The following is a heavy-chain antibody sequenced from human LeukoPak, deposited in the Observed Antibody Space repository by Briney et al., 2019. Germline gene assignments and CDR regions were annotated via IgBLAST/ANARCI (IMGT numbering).Heavy chain of an antibody. CDR1: GFALSSHW. J-gene: IGHJ6*04. V-gene: IGHV3-7*03. CDR2: VNRDGSET. Sequence: PGGSLRLSCAASGFALSSHWMTWVRQVPGRGPEWVANVNRDGSETYYLDSVKGRFTISKDNAKNSLYLQMNSLRAEDTALYHCARNKGMDVWGKGPRVIVSS. CDR3: ARNKGMDV.